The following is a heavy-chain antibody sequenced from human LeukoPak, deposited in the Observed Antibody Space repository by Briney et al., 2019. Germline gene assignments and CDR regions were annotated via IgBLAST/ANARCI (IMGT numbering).Heavy chain of an antibody. CDR2: IIPILGTA. CDR3: ARTAMVRGVIIWYFDY. CDR1: GGTFSSYA. D-gene: IGHD3-10*01. J-gene: IGHJ4*02. V-gene: IGHV1-69*13. Sequence: GASVKVSCKASGGTFSSYAISWVRQAPGQGLEWMGGIIPILGTANYAQKFQGRVTITADESTSTAYMELSSLRSEDTAVYYCARTAMVRGVIIWYFDYWGQGTLVTVSS.